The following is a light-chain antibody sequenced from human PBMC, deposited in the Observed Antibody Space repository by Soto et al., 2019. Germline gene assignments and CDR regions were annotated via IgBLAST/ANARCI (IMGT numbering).Light chain of an antibody. CDR3: CSYAGSNTYV. J-gene: IGLJ1*01. Sequence: QSVLTQPASVSGSPGQSLTISCTGTSNDVGTYNFVSWYQQHPGKAPKLLIFEANKRPSGVSNRFSGSKSGNTASLTISGLQAEDEADYYCCSYAGSNTYVFGTGTKVNVL. CDR2: EAN. V-gene: IGLV2-23*01. CDR1: SNDVGTYNF.